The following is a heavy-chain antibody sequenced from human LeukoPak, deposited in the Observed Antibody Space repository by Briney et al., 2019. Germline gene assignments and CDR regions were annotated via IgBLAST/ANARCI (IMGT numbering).Heavy chain of an antibody. V-gene: IGHV3-23*01. D-gene: IGHD5-18*01. J-gene: IGHJ6*03. CDR1: GLTFSSYA. CDR3: AKGSSRGYSLYYYYMDV. Sequence: PGGSLRLSCAASGLTFSSYAMSWVRQAPGKGLEWVSAISGSGGSTYYADSVKGRFTISRDNSKNTLYLQMNSLRAEDTAVYYCAKGSSRGYSLYYYYMDVWGKGTTVTISS. CDR2: ISGSGGST.